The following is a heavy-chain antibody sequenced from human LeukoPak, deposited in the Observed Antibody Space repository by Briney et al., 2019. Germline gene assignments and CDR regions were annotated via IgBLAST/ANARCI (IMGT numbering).Heavy chain of an antibody. J-gene: IGHJ1*01. Sequence: GASVKVSCKASGYTFTSYGISWVRQAPGQGLEWMGWINTNTGNPTYAQGFTGRFVFSLDTSVSTAYLQISSLKAEDTAVYYCARDRAAASRWPYFQHWGQGTLVTVSS. D-gene: IGHD6-13*01. CDR1: GYTFTSYG. CDR3: ARDRAAASRWPYFQH. V-gene: IGHV7-4-1*02. CDR2: INTNTGNP.